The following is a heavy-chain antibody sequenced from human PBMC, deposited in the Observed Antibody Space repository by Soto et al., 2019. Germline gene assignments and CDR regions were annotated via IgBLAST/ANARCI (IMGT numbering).Heavy chain of an antibody. J-gene: IGHJ4*02. D-gene: IGHD6-19*01. Sequence: QVQLVASGGGLVKPGGSLRLSCAASGFSFNDYYMNWIRQAPGKGLEWVSYISASGFTTYYADSVLGRFTISRDTSDKTLYLQMDSLGADVTAIYYWSRPPLDRNSGPYPLFGCWGQGVLVTVTS. CDR3: SRPPLDRNSGPYPLFGC. CDR2: ISASGFTT. CDR1: GFSFNDYY. V-gene: IGHV3-11*01.